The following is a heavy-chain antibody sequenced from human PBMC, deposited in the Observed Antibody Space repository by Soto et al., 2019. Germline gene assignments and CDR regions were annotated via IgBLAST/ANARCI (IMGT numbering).Heavy chain of an antibody. V-gene: IGHV4-34*01. J-gene: IGHJ6*02. D-gene: IGHD3-16*01. CDR2: INHSGST. CDR1: GGSCSGYY. Sequence: SETLSLTCAVYGGSCSGYYWSWIRQPPGKGLEWIGEINHSGSTNYNPSLKSRVTISVDTSNNQFSLKLSSVTAADTAVYYCASTLNDYYYYGMDVWGQGTTVTVSS. CDR3: ASTLNDYYYYGMDV.